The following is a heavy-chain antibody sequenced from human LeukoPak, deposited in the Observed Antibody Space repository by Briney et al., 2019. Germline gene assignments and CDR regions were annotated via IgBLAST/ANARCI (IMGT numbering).Heavy chain of an antibody. V-gene: IGHV4-34*01. CDR1: GGSFSGHY. J-gene: IGHJ6*04. Sequence: PSETLSLTCAVYGGSFSGHYWSWIRQPPGKGLEWIGEINHSGSTNYNPSLKSRVTISVDTSKNQFSLKLSSVTATDTAVYYCARVLPFLEWLPPPDVWGKGTTVTVSS. CDR3: ARVLPFLEWLPPPDV. D-gene: IGHD3-3*01. CDR2: INHSGST.